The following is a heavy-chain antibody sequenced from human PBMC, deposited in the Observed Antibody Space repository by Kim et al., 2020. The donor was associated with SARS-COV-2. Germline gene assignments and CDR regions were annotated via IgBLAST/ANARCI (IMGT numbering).Heavy chain of an antibody. V-gene: IGHV4-34*01. D-gene: IGHD3-10*01. J-gene: IGHJ4*02. CDR1: GGSFSGYY. CDR3: ARGRAAFTGTMVRGVTRVPDY. Sequence: SETLSLTCAVYGGSFSGYYWSWIRQPPGKGLEWIGEINHSGSTNYNPSLKSRVTISVDTSKNQFSLKLSSVTAADTAVYYCARGRAAFTGTMVRGVTRVPDYWGQGTLVTVSS. CDR2: INHSGST.